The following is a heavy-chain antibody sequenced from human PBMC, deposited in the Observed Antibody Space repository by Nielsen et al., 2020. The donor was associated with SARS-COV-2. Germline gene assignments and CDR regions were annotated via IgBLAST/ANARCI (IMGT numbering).Heavy chain of an antibody. J-gene: IGHJ4*02. Sequence: GESLKISCAASGFTFSSYAMSWVRQAPGKGLDWVSYISTSSRTIYYADSVKGRFTISRDNAKNSLYLQMNSLRAEDTAVYYCARGVGIGIDYWGQGTLVTVSS. CDR1: GFTFSSYA. CDR2: ISTSSRTI. D-gene: IGHD2-21*01. CDR3: ARGVGIGIDY. V-gene: IGHV3-48*01.